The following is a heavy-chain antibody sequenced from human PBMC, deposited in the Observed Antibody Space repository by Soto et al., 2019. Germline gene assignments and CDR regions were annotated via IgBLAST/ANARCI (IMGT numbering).Heavy chain of an antibody. Sequence: GGSLRLSCAASGFTFSSYAMHWVRQAPGKGLEWVAVISYDGSNKYYADSVKGRFTISRDNSKNTLYLQMNSLRAADTAVYYCARGNWNYVDLDYWGQGTLVTVSS. CDR1: GFTFSSYA. J-gene: IGHJ4*02. CDR2: ISYDGSNK. V-gene: IGHV3-30-3*01. CDR3: ARGNWNYVDLDY. D-gene: IGHD1-7*01.